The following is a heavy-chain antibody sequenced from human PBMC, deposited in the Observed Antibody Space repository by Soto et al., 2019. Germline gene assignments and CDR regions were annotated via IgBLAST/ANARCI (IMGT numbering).Heavy chain of an antibody. CDR1: GYTFTSYD. J-gene: IGHJ6*02. D-gene: IGHD3-9*01. Sequence: GASVKVSCKASGYTFTSYDINWVRQATGQGLEWMGWMNPNSGNTGYAQKFQGRVTMTRNTSISTAYMELSSLRSEDTAVYYCAREGNYDILTGYSYYYYGMDVWGQGTTVTV. CDR3: AREGNYDILTGYSYYYYGMDV. V-gene: IGHV1-8*01. CDR2: MNPNSGNT.